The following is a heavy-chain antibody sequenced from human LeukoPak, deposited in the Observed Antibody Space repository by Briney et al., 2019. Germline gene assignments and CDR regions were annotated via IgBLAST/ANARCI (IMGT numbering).Heavy chain of an antibody. V-gene: IGHV3-23*01. CDR2: ISGSGGST. J-gene: IGHJ4*02. Sequence: ETLSLTCAVSGGSISSSNWWSWVRQAPGKGLEWVSAISGSGGSTYYADSVKGRFTISRDNSKNTLYLQMNSLRAEDTAVYYCAKVMVGWFGELPLLWGQGTLVTVSS. D-gene: IGHD3-10*01. CDR3: AKVMVGWFGELPLL. CDR1: GGSISSSN.